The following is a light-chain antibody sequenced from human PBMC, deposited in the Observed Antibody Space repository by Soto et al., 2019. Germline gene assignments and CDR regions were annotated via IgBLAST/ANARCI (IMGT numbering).Light chain of an antibody. CDR3: AAWDDSLNGSYV. Sequence: QAVVTQPPSASGTARQRVTISCSGSSSNIGSNTVNWYQQLPGTAPKLLIYSNNQRPSGVPDRFSGSKSGTSASLAISGLQSEDEADYYCAAWDDSLNGSYVFGTGTKLTVL. V-gene: IGLV1-44*01. CDR2: SNN. J-gene: IGLJ1*01. CDR1: SSNIGSNT.